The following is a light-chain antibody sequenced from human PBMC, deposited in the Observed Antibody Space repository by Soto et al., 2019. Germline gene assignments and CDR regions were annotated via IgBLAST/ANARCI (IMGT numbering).Light chain of an antibody. CDR2: AAS. CDR3: QQSYSTPYT. V-gene: IGKV1-39*01. Sequence: DIQMTQSPSSLSASVGDRVTITCRASQSTSSYLNWYQQKQGKAPKLLIYAASSLQSGVPSRFSGSGSRTDFTLTISSLQPEDFATYYCQQSYSTPYTFGQGTELEIK. CDR1: QSTSSY. J-gene: IGKJ2*01.